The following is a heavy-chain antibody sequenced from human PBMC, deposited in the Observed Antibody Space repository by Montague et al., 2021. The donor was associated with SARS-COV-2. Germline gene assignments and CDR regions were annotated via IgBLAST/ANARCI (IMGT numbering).Heavy chain of an antibody. CDR1: GASITTYY. CDR3: AGGQQMNYFDL. CDR2: IYYNENT. J-gene: IGHJ4*02. D-gene: IGHD1/OR15-1a*01. V-gene: IGHV4-59*13. Sequence: SETLSLTCAVPGASITTYYWSWIRQPPGQGLEWIGHIYYNENTNYNPSLKSRVTISMDTPKNHFSLKLTSVTAADTALYFCAGGQQMNYFDLWGQATLVTVSS.